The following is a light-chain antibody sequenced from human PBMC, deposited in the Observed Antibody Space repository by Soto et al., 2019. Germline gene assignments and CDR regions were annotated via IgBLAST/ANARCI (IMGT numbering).Light chain of an antibody. Sequence: DIQLTQSPSPLSASVGDRVTITCRVSQDISNYLNWYQQKPGKAPKLLIYDASNLETGVPSRFSGSGSGTDFTFTISSLQPEDIATYYCQQYDNLPITFGQGTRLEIK. CDR1: QDISNY. J-gene: IGKJ5*01. CDR2: DAS. CDR3: QQYDNLPIT. V-gene: IGKV1-33*01.